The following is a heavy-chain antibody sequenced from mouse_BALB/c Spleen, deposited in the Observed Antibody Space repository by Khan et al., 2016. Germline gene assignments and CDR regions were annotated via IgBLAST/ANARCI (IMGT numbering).Heavy chain of an antibody. V-gene: IGHV3-2*02. J-gene: IGHJ1*01. CDR3: ARRYGSSRRSWYFDV. CDR2: ISYSGSI. CDR1: GYSITSDYA. Sequence: EVQLQESGPGLVKPSQSLSLTCTVTGYSITSDYAWNWIRQFPGNKLEWMGYISYSGSISYNPSLKSRISITRDTSKNQFFLQLNSVTTEDTATYYCARRYGSSRRSWYFDVWGAGTTVTVSS. D-gene: IGHD1-1*01.